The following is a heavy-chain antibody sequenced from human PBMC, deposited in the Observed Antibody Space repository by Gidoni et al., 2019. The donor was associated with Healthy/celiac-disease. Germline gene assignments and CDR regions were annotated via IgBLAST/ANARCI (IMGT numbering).Heavy chain of an antibody. CDR2: ISSSSSTI. Sequence: EVQLVESGGGLVQPGGSLRLSCAASGFPFSSYSMNWVRQAPGKGLEWVSYISSSSSTIYYADSVKGRFTISRDNAKNSLYLQMNSLRDEDTAVYYCARAWMYYYDSSGFFDYWGQGTLVTVSS. CDR3: ARAWMYYYDSSGFFDY. CDR1: GFPFSSYS. D-gene: IGHD3-22*01. J-gene: IGHJ4*02. V-gene: IGHV3-48*02.